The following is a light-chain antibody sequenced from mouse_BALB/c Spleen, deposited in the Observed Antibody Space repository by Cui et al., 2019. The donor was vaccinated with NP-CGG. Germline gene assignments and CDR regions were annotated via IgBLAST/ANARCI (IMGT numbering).Light chain of an antibody. J-gene: IGLJ1*01. CDR3: ALWYSNHWV. CDR2: GTK. V-gene: IGLV1*01. Sequence: QAVVTQESALTTLPGETVTLTCRSSTGAVTTNNYANWVQAKPDHLFTGLIGGTKTRAPGVPARFSGSLIGDKAALTITGAQTEDEAIYFCALWYSNHWVFGGGTKLTVL. CDR1: TGAVTTNNY.